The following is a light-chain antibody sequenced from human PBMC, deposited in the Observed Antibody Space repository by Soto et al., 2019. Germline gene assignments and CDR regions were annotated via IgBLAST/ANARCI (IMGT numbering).Light chain of an antibody. V-gene: IGKV1-39*01. CDR1: QSISNH. CDR2: AAS. Sequence: DIQITQSPSSLSASVEDRVIITCRASQSISNHLNWYQQKPGKAPKLLIFAASSLQSGVPSRFSGSRSGPDCTLTISSLQPEDVSTYYCQQSYSSTPTFGQGTKVDIK. CDR3: QQSYSSTPT. J-gene: IGKJ1*01.